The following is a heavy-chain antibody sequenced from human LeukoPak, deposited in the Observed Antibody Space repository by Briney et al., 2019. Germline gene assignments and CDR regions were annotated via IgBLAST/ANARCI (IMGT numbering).Heavy chain of an antibody. D-gene: IGHD3-16*01. CDR2: IYYSGST. V-gene: IGHV4-39*01. CDR1: GGSISSSSYY. CDR3: ARFMITFGGETLYYFDY. Sequence: SETLSLTCTVSGGSISSSSYYWGWIRQPPGKGLVWIGSIYYSGSTYYNPSLKSRVTISVDTSKNQFSLKLSSVTAADTAVYYCARFMITFGGETLYYFDYWGQGTLVTVSS. J-gene: IGHJ4*02.